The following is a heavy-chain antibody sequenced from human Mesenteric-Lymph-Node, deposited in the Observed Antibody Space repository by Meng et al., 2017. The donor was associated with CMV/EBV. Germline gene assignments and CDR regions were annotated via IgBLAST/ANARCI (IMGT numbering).Heavy chain of an antibody. V-gene: IGHV3-7*01. CDR3: ARGLSMVGIAGSWCDP. Sequence: GESLKISCAASGFTFSGYYMYWIRQAPGKGLEWVANINPDGSVKQYVDSVKGRFSVSRDNAKNSLYLQMNSLRAEDMAVYYCARGLSMVGIAGSWCDPWGQGTLVTVSS. CDR1: GFTFSGYY. CDR2: INPDGSVK. D-gene: IGHD1-26*01. J-gene: IGHJ5*02.